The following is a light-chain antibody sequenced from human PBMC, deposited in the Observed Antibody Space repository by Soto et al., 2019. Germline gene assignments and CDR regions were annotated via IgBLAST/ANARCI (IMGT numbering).Light chain of an antibody. CDR1: QSVSSNN. J-gene: IGKJ4*01. CDR2: SAS. CDR3: EHYDGSHP. V-gene: IGKV3-20*01. Sequence: IVLTQSPGTLSLSPGERATLSCRASQSVSSNNLVWYQQKPGQPPRLLIYSASNRGTGVPDRFSGSGSGTDFTLTISRLELEDSAVYYCEHYDGSHPFDGGTKVEIK.